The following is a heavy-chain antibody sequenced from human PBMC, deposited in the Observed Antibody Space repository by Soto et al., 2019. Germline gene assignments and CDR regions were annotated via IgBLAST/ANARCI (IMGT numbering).Heavy chain of an antibody. Sequence: GGSLRLSCAASGFTFSSYGMHWVRQAPGKGLEWVAVISYDGSNKYYADSVKGRFTISRDNSKNTLYLQMNSLRAEDTAVYYCAKGAGEGPRWAYYYDSSGFYPDWWGQGTLVTVSS. J-gene: IGHJ4*02. D-gene: IGHD3-22*01. CDR3: AKGAGEGPRWAYYYDSSGFYPDW. V-gene: IGHV3-30*18. CDR2: ISYDGSNK. CDR1: GFTFSSYG.